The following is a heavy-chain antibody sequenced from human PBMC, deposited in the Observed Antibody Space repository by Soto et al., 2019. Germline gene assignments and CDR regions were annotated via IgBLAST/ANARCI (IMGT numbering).Heavy chain of an antibody. V-gene: IGHV4-39*01. Sequence: ASETLSLTCTVSGGSISSSSYYWGWIRQPPGKGLEWIGSIYYSGSTYYNPSLKSRVTISVDTSKNQFSLKLSSVTAADTAVYYCARHGVGYCSSTSCPNTFDYWGQGTLVTVSS. D-gene: IGHD2-2*03. J-gene: IGHJ4*02. CDR2: IYYSGST. CDR1: GGSISSSSYY. CDR3: ARHGVGYCSSTSCPNTFDY.